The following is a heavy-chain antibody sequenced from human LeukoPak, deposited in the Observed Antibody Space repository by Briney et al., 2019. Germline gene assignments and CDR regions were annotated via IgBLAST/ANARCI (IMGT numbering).Heavy chain of an antibody. V-gene: IGHV3-7*01. CDR1: GLTFSSYW. CDR3: ARDEYRSTWLHP. D-gene: IGHD4-11*01. Sequence: GGSLRLSCAASGLTFSSYWMSWVRLAPGKGLEWVGNIKGDGSEKWYVDSVKGRFTISRDNAQNSVYLQMNSLRAEDTALYYCARDEYRSTWLHPGGQGTLVTVTS. CDR2: IKGDGSEK. J-gene: IGHJ5*02.